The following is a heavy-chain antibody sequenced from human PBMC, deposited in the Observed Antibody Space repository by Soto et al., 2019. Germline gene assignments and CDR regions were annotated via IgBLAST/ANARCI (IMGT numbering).Heavy chain of an antibody. CDR1: GFTFSSYA. Sequence: EVQLLESGGGLVQPGGSLRLSCAASGFTFSSYAMSWVRQAPGKGLEWVSAISGSGGSTYYADSVKGRFTISRDNSKNTLYLQMNSLRAEYTAVYYCANWGDDILTEHKPPYWGQGTLVTVSS. D-gene: IGHD3-9*01. CDR2: ISGSGGST. V-gene: IGHV3-23*01. CDR3: ANWGDDILTEHKPPY. J-gene: IGHJ4*02.